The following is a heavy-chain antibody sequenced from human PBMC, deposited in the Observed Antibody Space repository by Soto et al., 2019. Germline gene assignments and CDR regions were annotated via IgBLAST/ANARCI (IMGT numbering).Heavy chain of an antibody. V-gene: IGHV2-5*02. D-gene: IGHD2-15*01. CDR2: IYGDDNK. CDR1: GFSLSTNRVG. Sequence: QIPLKESGPTLVKPTQTLTLTCTFSGFSLSTNRVGVGWIRQPPGKALEWLTLIYGDDNKHYSPCLKTRLTITKDTSKNHVVLTLTSMDPVYTATYYCAHSPAYCSGPGCAYFDYWGLGTLVTVSS. CDR3: AHSPAYCSGPGCAYFDY. J-gene: IGHJ4*02.